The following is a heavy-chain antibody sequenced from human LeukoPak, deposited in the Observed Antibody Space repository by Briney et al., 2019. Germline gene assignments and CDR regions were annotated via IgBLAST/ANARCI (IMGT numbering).Heavy chain of an antibody. CDR3: AEIPRD. V-gene: IGHV4-59*02. CDR2: IYDSGPSATT. CDR1: VASVNHHY. J-gene: IGHJ4*02. Sequence: SETLSLTCTVSVASVNHHYWSWVRQPPGKELEWIAYIYDSGPSATTDYNPSLKSRVTISVDTSKRQFSLRLDSVTAADTAVYYCAEIPRDWGQGTLVTVSS.